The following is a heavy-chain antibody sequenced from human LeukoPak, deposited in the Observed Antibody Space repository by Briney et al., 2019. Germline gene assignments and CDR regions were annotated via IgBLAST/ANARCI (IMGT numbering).Heavy chain of an antibody. CDR2: IYYSGST. D-gene: IGHD6-19*01. CDR3: ARQWLGAIDY. J-gene: IGHJ4*02. CDR1: GGSISSYY. Sequence: PSETLSLTCTVSGGSISSYYWSWIRQPPGKGLEWIGYIYYSGSTNYNPSLKSRVTISVDTSKNQFSLKLRSVTAADTAVYYCARQWLGAIDYWGQGTLVTVSS. V-gene: IGHV4-59*08.